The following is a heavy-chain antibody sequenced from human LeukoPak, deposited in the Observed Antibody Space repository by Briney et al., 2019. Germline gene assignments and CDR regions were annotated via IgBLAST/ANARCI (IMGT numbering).Heavy chain of an antibody. Sequence: NWVRQAPGKGLEWIGEIYHSGSTNYNPSLKSRVTISVDKSKNQFSLKLSSVTAADTAVYYCARSGLAAFDYWGQGTLVTVSS. J-gene: IGHJ4*02. CDR3: ARSGLAAFDY. D-gene: IGHD2-15*01. V-gene: IGHV4/OR15-8*01. CDR2: IYHSGST.